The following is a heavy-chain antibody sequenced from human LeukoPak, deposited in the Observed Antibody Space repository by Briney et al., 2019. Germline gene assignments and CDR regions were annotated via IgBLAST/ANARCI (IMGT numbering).Heavy chain of an antibody. Sequence: GGSLRLSCAASGVTFSSYGMHWVRQAPGRGLEWVAVIWYDGSNKCYVDSVQGRFTISRDNSKNTLYLQMSSLRAEDTAVYYCTRGDYYDSSGYYFPDAFDIWCQGTMVTVSS. CDR1: GVTFSSYG. D-gene: IGHD3-22*01. V-gene: IGHV3-33*01. J-gene: IGHJ3*02. CDR2: IWYDGSNK. CDR3: TRGDYYDSSGYYFPDAFDI.